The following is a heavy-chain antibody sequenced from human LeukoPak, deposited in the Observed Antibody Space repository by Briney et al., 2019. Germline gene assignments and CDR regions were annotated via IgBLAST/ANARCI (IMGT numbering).Heavy chain of an antibody. V-gene: IGHV4-61*02. CDR3: ARGKDFWSGYHVYWYFDL. Sequence: PSQTLSLTCTVSGGSISSGSYYWSWIRQPAGKGLEWIGRIYTSGSTNYNPSLKSRVTISVDTSKNQFSLKLSSVTAADTAVYYCARGKDFWSGYHVYWYFDLWGRGTLVTVSS. CDR2: IYTSGST. CDR1: GGSISSGSYY. D-gene: IGHD3-3*01. J-gene: IGHJ2*01.